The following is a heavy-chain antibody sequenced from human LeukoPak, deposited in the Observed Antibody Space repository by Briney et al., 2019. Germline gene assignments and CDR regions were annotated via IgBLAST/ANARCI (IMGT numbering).Heavy chain of an antibody. Sequence: ASVKVSCKASGYTFTSYDINWVRQATGQGLEWMGWMNPNSGNTGYAQKFQGRVTMTSNTSISTAYMELSSLRSEDTAVYYCARARAFCGDYPYYFDYWGQGTLVTVSS. V-gene: IGHV1-8*01. D-gene: IGHD4-17*01. CDR2: MNPNSGNT. J-gene: IGHJ4*02. CDR3: ARARAFCGDYPYYFDY. CDR1: GYTFTSYD.